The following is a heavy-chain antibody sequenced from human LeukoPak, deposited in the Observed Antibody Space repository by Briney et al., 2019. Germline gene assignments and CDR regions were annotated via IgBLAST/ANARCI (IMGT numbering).Heavy chain of an antibody. Sequence: GGSLRLPCAASGFTFSSYAMQWVRQAPGKGLEWVAVISYDGSDKNYADSVKGRFTISRDNSMDTLYLQMNSLRAEDTAVYYCARAVYRSGGYYFDYWGQGILVTVSS. V-gene: IGHV3-30*04. D-gene: IGHD6-19*01. CDR1: GFTFSSYA. J-gene: IGHJ4*02. CDR3: ARAVYRSGGYYFDY. CDR2: ISYDGSDK.